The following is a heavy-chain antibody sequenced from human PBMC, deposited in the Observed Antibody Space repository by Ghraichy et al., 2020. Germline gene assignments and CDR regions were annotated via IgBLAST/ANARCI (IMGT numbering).Heavy chain of an antibody. CDR3: ARDGFCSSTSCYGTWWFDP. V-gene: IGHV4-31*03. CDR1: GGSISSGGHY. D-gene: IGHD2-2*03. Sequence: SETLSLTCTVSGGSISSGGHYWSWIRQHPGKGLEWIGYIYYTGSTYYDPSLKSRVTISVDTSKNQFSLKLSSVTAADTAVYYCARDGFCSSTSCYGTWWFDPWGQGTLVTVSS. J-gene: IGHJ5*02. CDR2: IYYTGST.